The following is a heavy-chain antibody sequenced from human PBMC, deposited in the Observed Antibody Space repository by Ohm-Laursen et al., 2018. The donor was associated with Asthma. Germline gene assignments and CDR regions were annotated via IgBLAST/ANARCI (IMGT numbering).Heavy chain of an antibody. Sequence: SMRLSCTASGFTFSIYALHWVRQAPGKGLEWVSIITSDGSWTSYADSVKGRFTISRDNSKNTLYMQMNSLRAEDTAVYYCARRDFSVGDPSAAFDIWGQGTMVTVSS. J-gene: IGHJ3*02. V-gene: IGHV3-30-3*01. CDR3: ARRDFSVGDPSAAFDI. CDR1: GFTFSIYA. CDR2: ITSDGSWT. D-gene: IGHD2-21*02.